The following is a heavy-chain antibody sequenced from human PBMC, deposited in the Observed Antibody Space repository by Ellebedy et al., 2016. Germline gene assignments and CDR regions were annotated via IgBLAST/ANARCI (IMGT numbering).Heavy chain of an antibody. CDR1: GFTFSSYD. V-gene: IGHV3-13*04. Sequence: GGSLRLSXAASGFTFSSYDMHWVRQATGKGLEWVSAIGTAGDTYYPGSVKGRFTISRDNSKNTLYLQMNSLRAEDTAVYYCALHDSYRGDYWGQGTLVTVSS. CDR3: ALHDSYRGDY. CDR2: IGTAGDT. J-gene: IGHJ4*02. D-gene: IGHD1-26*01.